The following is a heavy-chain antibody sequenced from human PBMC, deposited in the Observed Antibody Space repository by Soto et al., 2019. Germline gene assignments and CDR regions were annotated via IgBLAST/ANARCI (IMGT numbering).Heavy chain of an antibody. CDR1: GYTFTSYG. CDR2: ISAYNGNI. J-gene: IGHJ3*02. D-gene: IGHD3-16*02. CDR3: SRGSASSQPGGVIVAYAFDI. V-gene: IGHV1-18*01. Sequence: QVQLVQSGAEVKKPGASVKVSCKASGYTFTSYGISWVRQAPGQGLEWMGCISAYNGNINYAQKLQGRVNMTTDTSKTTAEMEKRSLRSEDTAVYYYSRGSASSQPGGVIVAYAFDIWGQGTMVTVSS.